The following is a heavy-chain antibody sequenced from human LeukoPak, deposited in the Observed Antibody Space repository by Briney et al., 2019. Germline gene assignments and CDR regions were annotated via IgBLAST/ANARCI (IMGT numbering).Heavy chain of an antibody. CDR3: ARDGDSSGYYSSSGSFIDY. CDR2: ISYDGSNK. V-gene: IGHV3-30-3*01. D-gene: IGHD3-22*01. CDR1: GFTFSSYD. Sequence: GGSLRLSCAASGFTFSSYDMHWVRQAPGKGLEWVAVISYDGSNKYYADSVKGRFTISRDNSKNTLYLQMNSLRAEDTAVYYCARDGDSSGYYSSSGSFIDYWGQGTLVTVSS. J-gene: IGHJ4*02.